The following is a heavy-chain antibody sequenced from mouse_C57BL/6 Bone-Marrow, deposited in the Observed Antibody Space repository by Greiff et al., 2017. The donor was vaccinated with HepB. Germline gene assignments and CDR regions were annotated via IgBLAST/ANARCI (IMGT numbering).Heavy chain of an antibody. CDR2: IYPRDGST. V-gene: IGHV1-78*01. Sequence: VQLQQSDAELVKPGASVKISCKVSGYTFTDPTIHWMKQRPEQGLEWIGYIYPRDGSTKYNEKFKGKATLTADKSSSTAYMQLNSLTSEYSAVYFCARKSYYYLYYAMDYWGQGTAVTVSS. D-gene: IGHD1-1*01. J-gene: IGHJ4*01. CDR3: ARKSYYYLYYAMDY. CDR1: GYTFTDPT.